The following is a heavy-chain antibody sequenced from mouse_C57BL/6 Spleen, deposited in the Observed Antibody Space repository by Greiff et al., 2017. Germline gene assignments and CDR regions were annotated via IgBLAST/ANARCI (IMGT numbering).Heavy chain of an antibody. CDR2: ISYDGSN. J-gene: IGHJ3*01. CDR3: ARNDYVAY. Sequence: DVKLVESGPGLVKPSQSLSLTCSVTGYSITSGYYWNWIRQFPGNKLEWMGYISYDGSNNYNPSLKNRISITRDTSKNQFFLKLNSVTTEDTATYYCARNDYVAYWGQGTLVTVSA. V-gene: IGHV3-6*01. D-gene: IGHD2-4*01. CDR1: GYSITSGYY.